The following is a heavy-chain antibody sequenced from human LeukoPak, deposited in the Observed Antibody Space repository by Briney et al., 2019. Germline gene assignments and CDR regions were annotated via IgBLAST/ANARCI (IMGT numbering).Heavy chain of an antibody. D-gene: IGHD2-21*01. CDR1: GFTFSNYA. J-gene: IGHJ4*02. CDR2: VLYDGSNK. Sequence: GGSMRLSCAASGFTFSNYAMRWVRQAPGKGLEWVAVVLYDGSNKYYADSVKGRFTLSRDNSKNTVSLQMNTLRADDTAVYYCVRDNYGGILDFWGQGTLVTVSS. V-gene: IGHV3-30*04. CDR3: VRDNYGGILDF.